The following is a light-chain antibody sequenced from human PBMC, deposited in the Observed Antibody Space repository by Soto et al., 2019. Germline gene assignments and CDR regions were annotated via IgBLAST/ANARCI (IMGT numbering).Light chain of an antibody. V-gene: IGKV4-1*01. CDR2: WAS. J-gene: IGKJ1*01. CDR3: HQYYTSPWT. CDR1: QSVLYSANNKKY. Sequence: DIVMTQSPDSLAVSLGERATINCKSSQSVLYSANNKKYLAWYQQKPGQPPKLLIYWASTRESGVPDRFSGSGSGTDFTLTISSLQAEDVAVYYCHQYYTSPWTFGQGTKVEIK.